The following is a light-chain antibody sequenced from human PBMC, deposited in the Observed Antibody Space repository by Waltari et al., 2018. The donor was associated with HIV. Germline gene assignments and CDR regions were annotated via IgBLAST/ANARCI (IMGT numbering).Light chain of an antibody. Sequence: DIVMTQSPASLTLSLAESAPIPCRSSRPAFYHSHTLNHLARSHPNPRPSPNVPIYPAPARAVGVSDRFTGSGSGSKCSLRVGGVQADGLAVYWGEQYGALPPTFGGGTKVEIK. CDR3: EQYGALPPT. V-gene: IGKV4-1*01. CDR2: PAP. J-gene: IGKJ4*01. CDR1: RPAFYHSHTLNH.